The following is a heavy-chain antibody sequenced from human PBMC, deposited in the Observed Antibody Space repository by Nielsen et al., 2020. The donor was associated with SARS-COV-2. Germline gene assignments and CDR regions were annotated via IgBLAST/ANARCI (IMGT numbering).Heavy chain of an antibody. D-gene: IGHD3-10*01. CDR2: VSASGGST. CDR3: AKDGVVRGDALDL. CDR1: GFTFSDYY. Sequence: GGSLRLSCAASGFTFSDYYMSWVRRAPGRGLQWVTGVSASGGSTYYTDSVKGRFSISRDNSKNTLFLQMHSLRVEDTALYYCAKDGVVRGDALDLWGQGTMVTVSS. V-gene: IGHV3-23*01. J-gene: IGHJ3*01.